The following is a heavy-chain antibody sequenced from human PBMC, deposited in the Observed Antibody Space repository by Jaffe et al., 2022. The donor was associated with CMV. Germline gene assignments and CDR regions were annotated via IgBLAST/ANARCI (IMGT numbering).Heavy chain of an antibody. J-gene: IGHJ4*02. CDR3: ARLCEDRTTVTLYYFDS. V-gene: IGHV4-39*01. D-gene: IGHD4-17*01. CDR1: GGSITTSSTYF. Sequence: QLQLQESGPGLVRPSETLSLTCTVSGGSITTSSTYFWGWIRQPPGKGLEWIGSMFYLETTYNNPSLKSRVTISVDTSKNQFSLKLTSVTAADTAVYYCARLCEDRTTVTLYYFDSWGPGTLVTVAS. CDR2: MFYLETT.